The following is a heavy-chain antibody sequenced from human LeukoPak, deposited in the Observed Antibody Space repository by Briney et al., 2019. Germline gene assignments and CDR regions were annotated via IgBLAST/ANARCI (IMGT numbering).Heavy chain of an antibody. Sequence: GGSLRLSCAASGFTFSSYSMNWVRQAPGKGLEWVSYISSSSSPMYYADSVKGRFTVSRDNAKNSLYLQMNSLRAADTAVYYCARDHHRRHYDSQARDTFDIWGQGTMVTASS. D-gene: IGHD3-22*01. CDR3: ARDHHRRHYDSQARDTFDI. J-gene: IGHJ3*02. CDR2: ISSSSSPM. V-gene: IGHV3-48*01. CDR1: GFTFSSYS.